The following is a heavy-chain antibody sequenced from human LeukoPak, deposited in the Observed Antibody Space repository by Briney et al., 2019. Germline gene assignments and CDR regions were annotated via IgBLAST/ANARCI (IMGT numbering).Heavy chain of an antibody. V-gene: IGHV3-30*18. CDR2: ISYDGSNK. J-gene: IGHJ6*04. CDR3: AKDEYYGSGSYYYYYYGMDV. D-gene: IGHD3-10*01. CDR1: GFTFSSYG. Sequence: RGSLRLSCAASGFTFSSYGMHWVRQAPGKGLEWVAVISYDGSNKYYADSVKGRLTISRDNSKNTLYLQMNSLRAEDTAVYYCAKDEYYGSGSYYYYYYGMDVWGKGTTVTVSS.